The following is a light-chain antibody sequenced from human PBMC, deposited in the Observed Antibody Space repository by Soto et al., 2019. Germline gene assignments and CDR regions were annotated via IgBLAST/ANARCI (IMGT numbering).Light chain of an antibody. CDR2: DAS. J-gene: IGKJ1*01. CDR3: QQYNSYLTWT. CDR1: QSISSW. V-gene: IGKV1-5*01. Sequence: DIQMTHSPSTLSASVGDRVTITCRASQSISSWLAWYQQKPGKAPKLLIYDASSLESGVPSRFSGSGSGTEFTLTISSLQPDDFATYYCQQYNSYLTWTFGQGTNVDIK.